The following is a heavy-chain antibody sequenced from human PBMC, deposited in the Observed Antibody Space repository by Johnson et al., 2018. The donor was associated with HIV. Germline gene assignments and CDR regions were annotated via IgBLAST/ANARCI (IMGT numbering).Heavy chain of an antibody. V-gene: IGHV3-66*02. CDR1: GFTFDDYA. CDR3: ARGRGYSGYDPPAAFDI. J-gene: IGHJ3*02. CDR2: IYSGGST. Sequence: VQLVESGGGLVQPGRSLRLSCAASGFTFDDYAMHWVRQAPGKGLEWVSVIYSGGSTYYADSVEGRFTISRDNSKNTPYLQMNSLRAEDTAVYYCARGRGYSGYDPPAAFDIWGQGTMVTVSS. D-gene: IGHD5-12*01.